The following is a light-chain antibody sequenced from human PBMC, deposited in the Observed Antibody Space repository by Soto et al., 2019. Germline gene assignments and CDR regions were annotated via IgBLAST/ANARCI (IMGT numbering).Light chain of an antibody. CDR2: GAS. CDR1: QSVSSI. J-gene: IGKJ1*01. V-gene: IGKV3-15*01. CDR3: RRNRHWALT. Sequence: EIVMTQSPATLSLSPGERATLSCRASQSVSSILAWYQQKPGQAPRLLIYGASTRATGVPARFSGSGSGTEFTLTISRLQYEDVAVYYWRRNRHWALTFGQGTKVEIK.